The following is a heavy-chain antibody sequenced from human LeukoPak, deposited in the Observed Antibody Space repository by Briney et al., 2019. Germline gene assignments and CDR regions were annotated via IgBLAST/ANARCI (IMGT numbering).Heavy chain of an antibody. Sequence: PGGSLRLSCAASGFTFGSYWMSWVRQAPGKGLEWVANIKQDGSEKYYVDSVKGRFTISRDNAKNSLYLQMNSLRAEDTAVYYCARGQDGDYSFDYWGQGTLVTVSS. D-gene: IGHD2-15*01. CDR2: IKQDGSEK. J-gene: IGHJ4*02. CDR1: GFTFGSYW. CDR3: ARGQDGDYSFDY. V-gene: IGHV3-7*01.